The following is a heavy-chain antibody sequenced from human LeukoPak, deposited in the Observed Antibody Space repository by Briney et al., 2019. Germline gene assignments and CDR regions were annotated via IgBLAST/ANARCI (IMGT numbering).Heavy chain of an antibody. V-gene: IGHV1-69*04. CDR3: ARSPVTKKTIYYYYGMDV. CDR1: GGTFSSYA. J-gene: IGHJ6*02. D-gene: IGHD3-3*01. Sequence: GASGKVSCKASGGTFSSYAISWVRQAPGQGLEWMGRIIPIFGIANYAQKFQGRVTITADKSTSTAYMELSSLRSEDTAVYYCARSPVTKKTIYYYYGMDVWGQGTTVTVSS. CDR2: IIPIFGIA.